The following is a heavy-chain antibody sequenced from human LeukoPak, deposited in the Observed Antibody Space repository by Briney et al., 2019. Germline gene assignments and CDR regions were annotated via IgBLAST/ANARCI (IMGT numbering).Heavy chain of an antibody. CDR3: ARVGTAEGTLEDY. CDR2: IKHDGSKK. D-gene: IGHD6-13*01. V-gene: IGHV3-7*01. J-gene: IGHJ4*02. Sequence: GGSLRLSCAASGFSFSSYWMSWVRQPPGKGLEWVANIKHDGSKKYYVDSVKGRFTISRDNAKNSLYLQMNSLRTEDTAMYYCARVGTAEGTLEDYWGQGTLVTVSS. CDR1: GFSFSSYW.